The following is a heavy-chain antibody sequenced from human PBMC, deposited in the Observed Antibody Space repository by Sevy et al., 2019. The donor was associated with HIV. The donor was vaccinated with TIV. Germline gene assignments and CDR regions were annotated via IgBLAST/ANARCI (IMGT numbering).Heavy chain of an antibody. J-gene: IGHJ4*02. V-gene: IGHV3-21*01. D-gene: IGHD6-13*01. CDR1: GFTFSSYS. Sequence: GGSLRLSCAAPGFTFSSYSMNWVRQAPGKGLEWVSSISSSSSYIYYADSVKGRFTISRDNAKNSLYLQMNSLRAEDTAVYYCARVKQPGIAAAGTFPYFDYWGQGTLVTVSS. CDR3: ARVKQPGIAAAGTFPYFDY. CDR2: ISSSSSYI.